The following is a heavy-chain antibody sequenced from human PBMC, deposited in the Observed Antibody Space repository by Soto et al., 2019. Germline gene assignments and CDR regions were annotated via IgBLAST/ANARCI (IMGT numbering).Heavy chain of an antibody. J-gene: IGHJ3*02. CDR2: IIPILGIA. CDR3: ARGASSGWYTHDAFDI. CDR1: GGTFSSYT. D-gene: IGHD6-19*01. Sequence: SVNVSCKASGGTFSSYTISWVRQAPGQGLEWMGRIIPILGIANYAQKFQGRVTITADKSISTAYMELSSLRSEDTAVYYCARGASSGWYTHDAFDIWGQGTMVTVSS. V-gene: IGHV1-69*02.